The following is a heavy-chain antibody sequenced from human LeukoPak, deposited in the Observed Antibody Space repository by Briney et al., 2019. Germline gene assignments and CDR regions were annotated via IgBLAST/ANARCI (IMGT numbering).Heavy chain of an antibody. CDR1: GGSFSGYY. CDR2: INHSGST. Sequence: SETLSLTCAVYGGSFSGYYWSWIRQPPGKGLEWIGQINHSGSTNYNPSLKSRVTISVDTSKNQFSLKLSSVTAADTAVYYCARGGLVRGVITRFGFFDYWGQGTLVTVSS. D-gene: IGHD3-10*01. V-gene: IGHV4-34*01. J-gene: IGHJ4*02. CDR3: ARGGLVRGVITRFGFFDY.